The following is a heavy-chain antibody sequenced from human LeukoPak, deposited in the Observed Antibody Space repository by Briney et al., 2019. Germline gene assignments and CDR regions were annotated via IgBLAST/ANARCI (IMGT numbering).Heavy chain of an antibody. CDR3: TTSYYYGSGSSY. CDR1: GFTFSNAW. J-gene: IGHJ4*02. Sequence: PGGSLRLSCAASGFTFSNAWMSWVRQAPGKGLEWVGRIKSKTDGGTTDYAAPVRGRFTISRDDSTNTLYLQMNSLKTEDTAVYYCTTSYYYGSGSSYWGQGTPVTVSS. CDR2: IKSKTDGGTT. V-gene: IGHV3-15*01. D-gene: IGHD3-10*01.